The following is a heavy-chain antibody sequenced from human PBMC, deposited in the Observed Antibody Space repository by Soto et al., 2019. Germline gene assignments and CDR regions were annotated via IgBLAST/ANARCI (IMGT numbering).Heavy chain of an antibody. Sequence: SETLSLTCAVYGGSFSGYYWSWIRQPPGKGLEWIGEINHSGSTNYNPSLKSRVTISLDTSKNQFSLKLSSVTAADTAVYYCARAPVDVLMVYAAYYFDYWGQGTLVTVSS. CDR3: ARAPVDVLMVYAAYYFDY. CDR2: INHSGST. CDR1: GGSFSGYY. V-gene: IGHV4-34*01. D-gene: IGHD2-8*01. J-gene: IGHJ4*02.